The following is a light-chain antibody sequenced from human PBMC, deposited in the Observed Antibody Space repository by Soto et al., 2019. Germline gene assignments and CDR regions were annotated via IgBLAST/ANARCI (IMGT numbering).Light chain of an antibody. Sequence: QSALTQPPSVSGSPGQSVTISCTGTSSDVGSYNRVSWYQQPPGTAPKLMIYEVSNRPSGVPDRFSGSKSGNTASLTSSGLQAEDEADYYCSSYTSSSIYVFGTGTKLTVL. CDR2: EVS. CDR1: SSDVGSYNR. J-gene: IGLJ1*01. CDR3: SSYTSSSIYV. V-gene: IGLV2-18*02.